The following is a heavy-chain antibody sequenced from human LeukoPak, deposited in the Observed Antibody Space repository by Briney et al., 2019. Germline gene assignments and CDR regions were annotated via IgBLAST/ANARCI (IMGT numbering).Heavy chain of an antibody. D-gene: IGHD6-13*01. J-gene: IGHJ4*02. Sequence: ASVTVSFKASGYTFTSYYIHWVRQAPGQGLEWMGIINSSGGTTSYAHKVQGRVTMTRDTSTSTVYMELSSLRSEDTAVYFCARGTGGAAGNPGLYWGQGTLVTVSS. V-gene: IGHV1-46*01. CDR2: INSSGGTT. CDR1: GYTFTSYY. CDR3: ARGTGGAAGNPGLY.